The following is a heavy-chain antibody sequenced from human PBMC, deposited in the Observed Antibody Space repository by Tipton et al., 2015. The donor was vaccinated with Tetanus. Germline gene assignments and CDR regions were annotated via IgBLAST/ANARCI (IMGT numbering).Heavy chain of an antibody. CDR2: IKSKTDGGTT. CDR1: GFTFSNAW. V-gene: IGHV3-15*01. CDR3: TVRGGGGGYYYYGMDV. D-gene: IGHD3-16*01. J-gene: IGHJ6*02. Sequence: SLRLSCAASGFTFSNAWMSWVRQAPGKGLEWVGRIKSKTDGGTTDYAAPVKGRFTISRDDSKNTLYLQMNSLKTEDTAVYYCTVRGGGGGYYYYGMDVWGQGTTVTVSS.